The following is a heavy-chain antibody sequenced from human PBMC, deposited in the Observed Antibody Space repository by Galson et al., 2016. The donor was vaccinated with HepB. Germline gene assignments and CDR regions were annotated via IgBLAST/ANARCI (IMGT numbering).Heavy chain of an antibody. Sequence: SLRLSCAASGFRFSDYGLHWVRQAPGKGLEWVTFISYDGSRKSYADSVKGRFTISRDNSKSTLFLHMSSLRPKDTALYYCAKEEDAVVVAGASPHFDYWGPGTLVTVSS. CDR2: ISYDGSRK. D-gene: IGHD2-15*01. CDR3: AKEEDAVVVAGASPHFDY. CDR1: GFRFSDYG. J-gene: IGHJ4*02. V-gene: IGHV3-30*18.